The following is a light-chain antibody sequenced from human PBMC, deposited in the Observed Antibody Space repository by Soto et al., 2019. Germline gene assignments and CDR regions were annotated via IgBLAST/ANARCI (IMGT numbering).Light chain of an antibody. V-gene: IGLV2-8*01. J-gene: IGLJ2*01. CDR3: SSYAGSNIVV. CDR2: EVS. CDR1: SSDVGGYNF. Sequence: QSALTQPPSASGSPGQSVTISCTGTSSDVGGYNFVSWYQQHPGNAPKLMIYEVSERPSGVPVRCSGSKSGNTASLTVSGLQAEEEADYYCSSYAGSNIVVFGGGTKVTVL.